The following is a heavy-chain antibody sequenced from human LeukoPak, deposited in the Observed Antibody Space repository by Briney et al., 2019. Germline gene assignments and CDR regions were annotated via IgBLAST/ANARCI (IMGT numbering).Heavy chain of an antibody. D-gene: IGHD6-13*01. CDR1: GYTFTSYA. CDR3: AMGSIAAAGTCDY. V-gene: IGHV7-4-1*02. Sequence: ASVKVSCKASGYTFTSYAMNWVRQAPGQGLEWMGWINTNTGNPTYAQGFTGRFVFSLDTSVSTAYLQTSSLKAEDTAVYYRAMGSIAAAGTCDYWGQGTLVTVSS. CDR2: INTNTGNP. J-gene: IGHJ4*02.